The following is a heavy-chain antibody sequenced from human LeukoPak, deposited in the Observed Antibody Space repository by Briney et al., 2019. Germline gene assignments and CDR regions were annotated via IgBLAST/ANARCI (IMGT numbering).Heavy chain of an antibody. Sequence: GASAKVSCKASGYTFTSYYMHWVRQAPGQGLEWMGIINPSGGSTSYAQKFQGRVTMTRDTSTSTVYMELSSLRSEDTAVYYCARVLSGYYDSSGYDDYWGQGTLVTVSS. V-gene: IGHV1-46*01. CDR1: GYTFTSYY. J-gene: IGHJ4*02. CDR2: INPSGGST. CDR3: ARVLSGYYDSSGYDDY. D-gene: IGHD3-22*01.